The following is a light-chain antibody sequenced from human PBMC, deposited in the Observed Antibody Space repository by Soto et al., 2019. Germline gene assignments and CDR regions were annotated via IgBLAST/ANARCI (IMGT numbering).Light chain of an antibody. V-gene: IGKV3D-15*01. Sequence: EIVMTQSPAPLSLSPGERATLSCRASQGVSRHLAWYQQKPGQAPRLLIYAASTRAAGVPARFSGSGSGMEFTLTISSLQSEDCTVYYCQQYHQWPLTFGGGTKVEI. CDR1: QGVSRH. J-gene: IGKJ4*01. CDR3: QQYHQWPLT. CDR2: AAS.